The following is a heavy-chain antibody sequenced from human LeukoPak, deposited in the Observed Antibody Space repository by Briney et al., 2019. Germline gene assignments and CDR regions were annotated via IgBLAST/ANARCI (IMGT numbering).Heavy chain of an antibody. CDR2: ISSSSSYI. CDR3: ARLGYCSGGSCYENQHYYYGMDV. Sequence: SGGSLRLSCAASGFTFSSYSMNWVRQAPGKGLEWASSISSSSSYIYYADSVKGRFTISRDNAKNSLYLQMNSLRAEDTAVYYCARLGYCSGGSCYENQHYYYGMDVWGQGTTVTVSS. CDR1: GFTFSSYS. V-gene: IGHV3-21*01. J-gene: IGHJ6*02. D-gene: IGHD2-15*01.